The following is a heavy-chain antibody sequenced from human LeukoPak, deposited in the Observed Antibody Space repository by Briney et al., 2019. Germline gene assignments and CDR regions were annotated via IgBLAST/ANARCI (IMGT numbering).Heavy chain of an antibody. J-gene: IGHJ4*02. CDR2: IYTSGST. CDR1: GGSISSYY. V-gene: IGHV4-4*07. D-gene: IGHD5-12*01. Sequence: SETLSLTCTVSGGSISSYYWSWIRQPAGKGLEWIGRIYTSGSTNYNPSLKSRVTMSVDTSKNQFSLKLSSVTAADTAVHYCARDRSGYDYWYFDYWGQGTLVTVSS. CDR3: ARDRSGYDYWYFDY.